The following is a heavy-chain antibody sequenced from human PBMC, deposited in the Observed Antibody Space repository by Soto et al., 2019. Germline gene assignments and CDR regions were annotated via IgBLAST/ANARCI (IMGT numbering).Heavy chain of an antibody. D-gene: IGHD3-22*01. CDR3: ARVGKSSGYYYDDY. CDR1: GGSISSGGYY. CDR2: IYYSGST. V-gene: IGHV4-31*03. Sequence: SETLSLTCTVSGGSISSGGYYWSWIRQHPGKGLEWIGYIYYSGSTYYNPSLKSRVTISVDTSKNQFSLKLSSVTAADTAVYYCARVGKSSGYYYDDYWGQGTLVTVSS. J-gene: IGHJ4*02.